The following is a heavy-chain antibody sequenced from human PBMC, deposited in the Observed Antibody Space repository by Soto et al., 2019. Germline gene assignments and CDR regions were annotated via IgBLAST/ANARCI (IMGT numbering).Heavy chain of an antibody. CDR1: GGTFSSYT. Sequence: SVKVSCKASGGTFSSYTISWVRQAPGQGLEWMGRIIPILGIANYAQKFQGRVTITADKSTSTAYMELSSLRSEDTAVYYCARDSIYYYDSSGYSRDNWFDPWGQGTLVTVSS. D-gene: IGHD3-22*01. CDR2: IIPILGIA. J-gene: IGHJ5*02. CDR3: ARDSIYYYDSSGYSRDNWFDP. V-gene: IGHV1-69*04.